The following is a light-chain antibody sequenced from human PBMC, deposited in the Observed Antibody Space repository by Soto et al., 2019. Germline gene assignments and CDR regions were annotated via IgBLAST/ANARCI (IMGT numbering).Light chain of an antibody. CDR3: QQRSNWPWT. CDR1: PSVRSY. CDR2: DAS. J-gene: IGKJ1*01. V-gene: IGKV3-11*01. Sequence: EIVLTQSPATLSLSPGERATLSCRASPSVRSYLAWYQQKAGQAPRLLIYDASNRATGIPARFSGSGSGTDFTLTISSLEPEDCAVYYCQQRSNWPWTFGQGTKVEIK.